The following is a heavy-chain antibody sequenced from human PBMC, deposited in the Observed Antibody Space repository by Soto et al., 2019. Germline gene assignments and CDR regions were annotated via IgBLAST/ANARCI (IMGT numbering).Heavy chain of an antibody. D-gene: IGHD6-13*01. CDR1: GGSFSGYY. Sequence: QVQLQQWGAGLLKPSETLSLTCAVYGGSFSGYYWSWIRQPPGKGLEWIGEINHSGSTNYNPSLKSRVTISVDTSQNQFSLKLSSVTAADTAVYYCARAPSSRGDYYYGMDVWGQGTTVTVSS. J-gene: IGHJ6*02. CDR2: INHSGST. CDR3: ARAPSSRGDYYYGMDV. V-gene: IGHV4-34*01.